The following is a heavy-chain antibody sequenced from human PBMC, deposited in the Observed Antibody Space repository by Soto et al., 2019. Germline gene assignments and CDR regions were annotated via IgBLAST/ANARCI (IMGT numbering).Heavy chain of an antibody. CDR3: ANFRFCTSTSCYGREGGF. Sequence: EVQLLESGGGLVQPGGSLRLSCAASGFTFSSYAMSWVRQAPGKGLEWVSTMSGSGGYTYYADAVEGRFAISRDNSKNTLYLQMADLRAEDTAVYYCANFRFCTSTSCYGREGGFWGQGTLVTVSS. V-gene: IGHV3-23*01. J-gene: IGHJ4*02. CDR2: MSGSGGYT. D-gene: IGHD2-2*01. CDR1: GFTFSSYA.